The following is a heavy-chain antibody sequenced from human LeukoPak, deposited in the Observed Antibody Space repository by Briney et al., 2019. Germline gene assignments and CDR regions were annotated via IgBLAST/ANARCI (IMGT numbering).Heavy chain of an antibody. CDR2: INPNSGGT. Sequence: ASVKVSCKASGYTFTSYYMHWVRQAPGQGLEWMGWINPNSGGTNYAQKFQGRVTMTRDTSISTAYMELSRLRSDDTAVYYCARVPAYYDSSGYIDYWGQGTLVTVSS. CDR1: GYTFTSYY. D-gene: IGHD3-22*01. J-gene: IGHJ4*02. CDR3: ARVPAYYDSSGYIDY. V-gene: IGHV1-2*02.